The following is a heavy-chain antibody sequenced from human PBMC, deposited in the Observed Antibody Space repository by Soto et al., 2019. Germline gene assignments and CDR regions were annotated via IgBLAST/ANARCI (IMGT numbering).Heavy chain of an antibody. D-gene: IGHD6-13*01. V-gene: IGHV3-30-3*01. Sequence: QVQLVESGGGVVQPGRSLRLSCAASGFTFSSYAMYWVRQAPGKGLEWVAVISYDGSNKYYADSVKGRFTISRDNSKNALYVQKNSMRVEDTAVYYCARDGGGGIAAAGSYYFGLDVWGLGTTVTVSS. CDR2: ISYDGSNK. J-gene: IGHJ6*02. CDR1: GFTFSSYA. CDR3: ARDGGGGIAAAGSYYFGLDV.